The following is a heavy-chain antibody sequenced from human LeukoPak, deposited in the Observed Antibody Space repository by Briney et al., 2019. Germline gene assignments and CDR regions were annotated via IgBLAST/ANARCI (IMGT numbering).Heavy chain of an antibody. V-gene: IGHV3-33*01. J-gene: IGHJ4*02. D-gene: IGHD4-11*01. CDR2: IWYDGSNK. CDR3: APGSTVTGRFSDY. CDR1: GFTFSGYG. Sequence: GGSLRLSCAASGFTFSGYGMHWVRQAPGKGLEWVAVIWYDGSNKYYADSVKGRFTISRDNSKNTLYLQMNSLRAEDTAVYYCAPGSTVTGRFSDYWGQGTLVTVSS.